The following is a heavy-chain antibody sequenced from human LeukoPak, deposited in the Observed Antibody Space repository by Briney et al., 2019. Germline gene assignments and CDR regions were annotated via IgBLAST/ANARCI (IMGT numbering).Heavy chain of an antibody. Sequence: ASVKVSCKASGYTFTSYGISWVRQAPGQGLEWMGWISAYNGNTNCAQKLQGRVTMTTDTSTSTAYMELRSLRSDDTAVYYCAAHCSGGSCYPNWFDPWGQGTLVTVSS. CDR2: ISAYNGNT. J-gene: IGHJ5*02. CDR3: AAHCSGGSCYPNWFDP. CDR1: GYTFTSYG. V-gene: IGHV1-18*01. D-gene: IGHD2-15*01.